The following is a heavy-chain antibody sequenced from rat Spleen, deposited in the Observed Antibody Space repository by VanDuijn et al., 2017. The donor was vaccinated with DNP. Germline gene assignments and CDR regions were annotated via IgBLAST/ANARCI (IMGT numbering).Heavy chain of an antibody. D-gene: IGHD1-2*01. CDR2: ISYDGGSA. CDR3: ARHEDYSSYIYGFAY. V-gene: IGHV5-22*01. Sequence: EVQLVESGGGLVQPGRSLKLSCAASGFTFSDYYMTWVRQAPTKGLEWVAYISYDGGSAHYGDSVKGRFTISRDNAKNTLNLQMNSLRSEDMATYYCARHEDYSSYIYGFAYWGQGTLVTVSS. J-gene: IGHJ3*01. CDR1: GFTFSDYY.